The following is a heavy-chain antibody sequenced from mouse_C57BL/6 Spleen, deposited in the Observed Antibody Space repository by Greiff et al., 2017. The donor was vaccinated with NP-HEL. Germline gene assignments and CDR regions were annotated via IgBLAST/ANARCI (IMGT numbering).Heavy chain of an antibody. CDR1: GFNIKDDY. J-gene: IGHJ3*01. CDR2: IDPENGDT. Sequence: EVQLQQSGAELVRPGASVKLSCTASGFNIKDDYMHWVKQRPEQGLEWMGWIDPENGDTEYASKFQGKATITADTASNTAYLHLSSLTSEDTAVYSCTLFITTVVEGFAYWGQGTLVTVSA. CDR3: TLFITTVVEGFAY. V-gene: IGHV14-4*01. D-gene: IGHD1-1*01.